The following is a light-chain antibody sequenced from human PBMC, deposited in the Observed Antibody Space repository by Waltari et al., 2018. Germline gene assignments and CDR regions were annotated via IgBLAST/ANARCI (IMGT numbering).Light chain of an antibody. CDR2: GKN. V-gene: IGLV3-19*01. J-gene: IGLJ3*02. CDR3: NSRDSSGKLWV. Sequence: SSELTQDPAVSVALGQTVRITCQGDSLRSYYASWYQQKPGQAPVLVIYGKNNRPSGIPDRFSGSSSGNTASLTITGAQAEDEADYCCNSRDSSGKLWVFGGGTKLTVL. CDR1: SLRSYY.